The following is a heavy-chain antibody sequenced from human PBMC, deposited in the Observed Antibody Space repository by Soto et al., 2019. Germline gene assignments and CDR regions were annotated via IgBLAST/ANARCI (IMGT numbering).Heavy chain of an antibody. D-gene: IGHD6-13*01. J-gene: IGHJ4*02. CDR1: GFTFSSYA. V-gene: IGHV3-23*01. CDR3: AKGDSSSWYIHNYFDY. CDR2: ISGSGGST. Sequence: GGSLRLSCAASGFTFSSYAMSWVRQAPGKGLEWVSAISGSGGSTYYADSVKGRFTISRDNSKNTLYLQMNSLRAEDTAVYYCAKGDSSSWYIHNYFDYWGQGTLVTVSS.